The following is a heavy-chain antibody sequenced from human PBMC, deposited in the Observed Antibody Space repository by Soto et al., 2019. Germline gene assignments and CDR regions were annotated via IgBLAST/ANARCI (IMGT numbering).Heavy chain of an antibody. CDR2: INHSGST. D-gene: IGHD6-13*01. V-gene: IGHV4-34*01. CDR1: GGSFSGYY. CDR3: AVAAAGRSYYFDY. J-gene: IGHJ4*02. Sequence: QVQLQQWGAGLLKPSETLSLTCAVYGGSFSGYYWSWIRQPPGKGLEWIGEINHSGSTNYNPSLKRRVTISVDTSKNQFSLKLSSVTAADTAVYYCAVAAAGRSYYFDYWGQGTLVTVSS.